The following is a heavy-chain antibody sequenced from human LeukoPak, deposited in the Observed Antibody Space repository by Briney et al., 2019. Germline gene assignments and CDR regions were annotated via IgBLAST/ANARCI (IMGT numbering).Heavy chain of an antibody. D-gene: IGHD5-12*01. CDR2: INSDGSIA. CDR3: ARGYDIYPLGWWFDP. CDR1: GFIFSTYW. J-gene: IGHJ5*02. Sequence: GGSLRLSCEVSGFIFSTYWMHWVRQAPGKGLVWVSRINSDGSIAYYADSVKGRFTISRDNAKDTLYLQMNSLRDEDTAVYYCARGYDIYPLGWWFDPWGQGTRVTVSS. V-gene: IGHV3-74*01.